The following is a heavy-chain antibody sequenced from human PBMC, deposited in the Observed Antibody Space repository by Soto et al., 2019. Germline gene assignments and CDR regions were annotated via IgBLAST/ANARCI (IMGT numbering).Heavy chain of an antibody. J-gene: IGHJ6*02. CDR1: GYTFTSYG. CDR2: IIPIFGTA. V-gene: IGHV1-69*13. CDR3: ARVDNYYGMDV. Sequence: ASVKVSCKASGYTFTSYGISWVRQAPGQGLEWMGGIIPIFGTANYAQKFQGRVTITADESTSTAYMELSSLRSEDTAVYYCARVDNYYGMDVWGQGTTVTVSS.